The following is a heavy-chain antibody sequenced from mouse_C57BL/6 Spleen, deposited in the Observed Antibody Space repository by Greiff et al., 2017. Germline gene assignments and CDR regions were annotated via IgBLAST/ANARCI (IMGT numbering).Heavy chain of an antibody. V-gene: IGHV3-6*01. J-gene: IGHJ2*01. CDR2: ISYDGSN. Sequence: EVKLQQSGPGLVKPSQSLSLTCSVTGYSITSGYYWNWIRQFPGNKLEWMGYISYDGSNNYNSSLKNRISITRAKSKNQFFLKLNSVTTEDTATYYCARLDYYSNYDFDYWGQGTTLTVSS. D-gene: IGHD2-5*01. CDR3: ARLDYYSNYDFDY. CDR1: GYSITSGYY.